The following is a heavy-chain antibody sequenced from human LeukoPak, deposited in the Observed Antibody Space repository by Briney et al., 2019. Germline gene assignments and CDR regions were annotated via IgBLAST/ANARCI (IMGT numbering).Heavy chain of an antibody. CDR2: MNPNSGNT. J-gene: IGHJ6*02. D-gene: IGHD3-22*01. Sequence: GASVKVSCKASGYTFTSYDINWVRQATGQGLEWMGWMNPNSGNTGYAQKFQGRVTMTRNTSISTAYMELSSLRSEDTAVYYCARHGKVVVNYYYYGMDVWGQGTTVTVSS. CDR3: ARHGKVVVNYYYYGMDV. V-gene: IGHV1-8*01. CDR1: GYTFTSYD.